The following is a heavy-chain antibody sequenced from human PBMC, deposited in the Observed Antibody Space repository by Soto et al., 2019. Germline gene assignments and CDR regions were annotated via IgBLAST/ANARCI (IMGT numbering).Heavy chain of an antibody. V-gene: IGHV4-31*03. D-gene: IGHD6-19*01. J-gene: IGHJ3*02. CDR2: IYYSGST. CDR1: GGSISSGGYY. Sequence: QVQLQESGPGLVKPSQTLSLTCTVSGGSISSGGYYWSWIRQHPGKGLEWIGYIYYSGSTYYNPSLKSRVTISVETSKNQFSRKLSSVTAADTAVYYCASAVTGIGLVNAFDIWGQGTMVTVSS. CDR3: ASAVTGIGLVNAFDI.